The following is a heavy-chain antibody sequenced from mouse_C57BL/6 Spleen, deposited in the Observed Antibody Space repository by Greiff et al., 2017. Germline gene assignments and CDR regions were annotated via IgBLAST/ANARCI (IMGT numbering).Heavy chain of an antibody. J-gene: IGHJ3*01. CDR1: GYSFTDYN. V-gene: IGHV1-39*01. Sequence: VQLQQSGPELVKPGASVTISCQVPGYSFTDYNMTWVKQSNGKSLEWIGVIIPNYGTPSYNQTFKGKATLTVYQSSSTAYMQLNSLTSEDSAVYDCASWELDSSGSPFAYWGQGTLVTVSA. CDR2: IIPNYGTP. D-gene: IGHD3-2*02. CDR3: ASWELDSSGSPFAY.